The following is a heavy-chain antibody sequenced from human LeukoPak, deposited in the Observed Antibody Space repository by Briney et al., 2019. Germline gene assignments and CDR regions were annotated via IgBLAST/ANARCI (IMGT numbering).Heavy chain of an antibody. Sequence: SVKVSCKISGGIYRITSITWVRQAPGQGLEWMGGIIPMSDTANYAQNFQGRVTITKDESTSTAYMELSSLIPDDMALYYCATYGGNTAEYFQHWGQGTLVTVSS. CDR3: ATYGGNTAEYFQH. J-gene: IGHJ1*01. D-gene: IGHD4-23*01. CDR2: IIPMSDTA. V-gene: IGHV1-69*05. CDR1: GGIYRITS.